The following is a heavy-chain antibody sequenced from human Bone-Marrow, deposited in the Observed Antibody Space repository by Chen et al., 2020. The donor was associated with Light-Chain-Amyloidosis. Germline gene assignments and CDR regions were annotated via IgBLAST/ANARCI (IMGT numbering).Heavy chain of an antibody. D-gene: IGHD5-12*01. CDR2: IRHDGSNK. J-gene: IGHJ4*02. V-gene: IGHV3-30*02. CDR3: AKAVARWLLLQPDY. CDR1: GFTFSSHG. Sequence: QVQLVESGGGVVQPGGSLRLSCAASGFTFSSHGLHWVRQAPGKGLEWVAFIRHDGSNKYYADSVKGRFTISRDNSKNTLYLQMNSLRAEDTAVYFCAKAVARWLLLQPDYWGQGTLVTVSS.